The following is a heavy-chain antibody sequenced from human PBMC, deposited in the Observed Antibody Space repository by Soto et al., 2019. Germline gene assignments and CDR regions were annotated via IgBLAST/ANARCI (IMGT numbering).Heavy chain of an antibody. J-gene: IGHJ4*02. V-gene: IGHV4-39*01. CDR2: TYYSGST. Sequence: QLQLQESGPGLVKPSETLSLTCPVSGVSIISSSYYWGWIRQPPGKGLGWIGSTYYSGSTYYNPHLKSRVTLSVDTSKNQFALKLSSVTAADTAVYYCARLARIAAAGSYFDYWGQGTLVTVSS. CDR1: GVSIISSSYY. D-gene: IGHD6-13*01. CDR3: ARLARIAAAGSYFDY.